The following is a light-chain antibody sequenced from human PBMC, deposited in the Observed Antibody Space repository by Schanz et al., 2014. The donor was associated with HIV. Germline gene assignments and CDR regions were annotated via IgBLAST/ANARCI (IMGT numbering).Light chain of an antibody. Sequence: DIQMTQSPSSQSASVGDRVTLTCRASQDIGNDLGWYQQKPGQAPKRLIYAASTLQSGVPSRFSGSGSGTDFTLTISSLQPEDVATYYCQKYTSAPHTFGQGTKVEIK. J-gene: IGKJ1*01. CDR3: QKYTSAPHT. V-gene: IGKV1-27*01. CDR1: QDIGND. CDR2: AAS.